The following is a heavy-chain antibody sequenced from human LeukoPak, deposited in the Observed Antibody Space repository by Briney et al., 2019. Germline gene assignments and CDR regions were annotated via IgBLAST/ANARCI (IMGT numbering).Heavy chain of an antibody. Sequence: PGGSLRLSCAASGFTFSSYEIIWVRQATGKGLECISYISSSGSNIHSAHSVKGRFTISRDNDKNSLYLQMNSLRAEDTAVYYCARANTAVAGRGLDYWGQGTLVTVSS. CDR2: ISSSGSNI. D-gene: IGHD6-19*01. CDR1: GFTFSSYE. CDR3: ARANTAVAGRGLDY. V-gene: IGHV3-48*03. J-gene: IGHJ4*02.